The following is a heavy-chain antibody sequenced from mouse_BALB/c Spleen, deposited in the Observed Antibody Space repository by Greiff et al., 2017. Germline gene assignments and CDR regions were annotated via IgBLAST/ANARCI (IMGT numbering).Heavy chain of an antibody. CDR3: ARAPYGNYVAY. Sequence: EVQLVESGPGLVKPSQSLSLTCSVTGYSITSGYYWNWIRQFPGNKLEWMGYISYDGSNNYNPSLKNRISITRDTSKNQFFLKLNSVTTEDTATYYCARAPYGNYVAYWGQGTLVTVAA. D-gene: IGHD2-10*02. CDR1: GYSITSGYY. J-gene: IGHJ3*01. CDR2: ISYDGSN. V-gene: IGHV3-6*02.